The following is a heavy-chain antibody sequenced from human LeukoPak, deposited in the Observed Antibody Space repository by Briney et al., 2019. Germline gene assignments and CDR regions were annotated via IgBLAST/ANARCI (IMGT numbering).Heavy chain of an antibody. V-gene: IGHV3-30*18. CDR2: ISYDGSNK. CDR3: AKVPYGDYVMDY. CDR1: GFTFSSYS. J-gene: IGHJ4*02. D-gene: IGHD4-17*01. Sequence: GGSLRLSCAASGFTFSSYSMNWVRQAPGKGLGWVAVISYDGSNKYYADSVKGRFTISRDNSKNTLYLQMNSLRAEDTAVYYCAKVPYGDYVMDYWGQGTLVTVSS.